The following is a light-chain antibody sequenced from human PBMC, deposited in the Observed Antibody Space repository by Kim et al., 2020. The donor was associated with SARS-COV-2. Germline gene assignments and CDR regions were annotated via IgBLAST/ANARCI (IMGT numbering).Light chain of an antibody. V-gene: IGKV3-20*01. CDR2: GAS. CDR3: QQYGSSPWT. CDR1: QSVSSSY. J-gene: IGKJ1*01. Sequence: CPGERATLSCRASQSVSSSYLAWYQQKPGQAPRLLIYGASSRATGIPDRFSGSGSATDFTLTISRLEPEDFAVYYCQQYGSSPWTFGQGTKVDIK.